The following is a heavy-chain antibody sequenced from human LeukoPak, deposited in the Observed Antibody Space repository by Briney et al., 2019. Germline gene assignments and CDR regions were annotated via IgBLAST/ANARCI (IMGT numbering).Heavy chain of an antibody. D-gene: IGHD3-10*01. CDR1: GFTFSNAW. CDR3: SKVSWSRPTFWFGELKLDY. V-gene: IGHV3-15*01. Sequence: GGSLRLSCAASGFTFSNAWMSWVRQAPGKGLEWVGRIKTKTDGGTTDYAAPVKGRFTISRDDSKNTLYLQMNNLKTEDTAVYYCSKVSWSRPTFWFGELKLDYWGQGTLVTVSS. CDR2: IKTKTDGGTT. J-gene: IGHJ4*02.